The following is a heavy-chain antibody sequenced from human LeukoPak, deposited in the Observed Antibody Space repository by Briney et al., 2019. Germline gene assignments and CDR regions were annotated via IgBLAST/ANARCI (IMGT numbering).Heavy chain of an antibody. V-gene: IGHV4-4*02. CDR1: GGSISSSNW. Sequence: SGTLSLTCVVSGGSISSSNWWSWVRQPPGKGLEWIGEIYHSGSTNYNPSLKSRVTISVDKSKNQFSLKLSSVTAADTAVYYCARMIHPRYYGMDVWGQGTTVTVSS. D-gene: IGHD3-22*01. CDR3: ARMIHPRYYGMDV. J-gene: IGHJ6*02. CDR2: IYHSGST.